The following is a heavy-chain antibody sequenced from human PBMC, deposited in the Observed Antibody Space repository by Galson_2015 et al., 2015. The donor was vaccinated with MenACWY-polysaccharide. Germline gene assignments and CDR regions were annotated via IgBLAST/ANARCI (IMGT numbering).Heavy chain of an antibody. Sequence: SLRLSCAASGFTFNTYSMIWVRQAPGQGLQWVSAISGSSAYIFYADSVKGRFTISRDNAKNSLYLQINSLRAEDTALYYCARGFRGSYDNWGQGSLVTVSS. CDR2: ISGSSAYI. D-gene: IGHD5-12*01. J-gene: IGHJ4*02. CDR3: ARGFRGSYDN. CDR1: GFTFNTYS. V-gene: IGHV3-21*01.